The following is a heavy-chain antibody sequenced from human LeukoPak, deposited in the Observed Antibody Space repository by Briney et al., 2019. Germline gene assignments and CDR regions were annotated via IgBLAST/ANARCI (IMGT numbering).Heavy chain of an antibody. CDR1: GFTFSSYA. Sequence: GGSLRLSCAASGFTFSSYAMSWVRQAPGKGLEWVSAISGSGGSTYYADSVKGRFTISRDNSKNTLYLQMNSLRAEDTAVYYCAKRYCSSTSCKKEKGYYYYYMDVWGKGTTVTVSS. CDR3: AKRYCSSTSCKKEKGYYYYYMDV. CDR2: ISGSGGST. D-gene: IGHD2-2*01. V-gene: IGHV3-23*01. J-gene: IGHJ6*03.